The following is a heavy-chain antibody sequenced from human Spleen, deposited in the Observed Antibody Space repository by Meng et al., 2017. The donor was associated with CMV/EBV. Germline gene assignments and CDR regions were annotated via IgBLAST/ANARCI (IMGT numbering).Heavy chain of an antibody. V-gene: IGHV1-24*01. CDR1: GYTFTGYY. CDR3: ATAHYSNTPVGF. D-gene: IGHD2-2*01. CDR2: FDPEDGEK. J-gene: IGHJ4*02. Sequence: ASVKVSCKASGYTFTGYYMHWVRQAPGKGLEWMGGFDPEDGEKFYAQKFQGRVTMTEDTSTDTAYMELNTLSSEDTAVYYCATAHYSNTPVGFWGQGTLVTVSS.